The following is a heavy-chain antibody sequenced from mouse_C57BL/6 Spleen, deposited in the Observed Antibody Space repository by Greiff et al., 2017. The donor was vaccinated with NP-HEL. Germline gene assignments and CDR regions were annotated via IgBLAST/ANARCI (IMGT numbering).Heavy chain of an antibody. CDR3: ARVPYGNSYYFDY. J-gene: IGHJ2*01. Sequence: VQLQQPGAELVKPGASVKLSCKASGYTFTSYWMQWVKQRPGQGLEWIGEIDPSDSSTNYNQKFKGKATLTVDTSSSTAYMQLSSLTSEDSAVYYCARVPYGNSYYFDYWGQGTTLTVSS. CDR2: IDPSDSST. CDR1: GYTFTSYW. D-gene: IGHD2-1*01. V-gene: IGHV1-50*01.